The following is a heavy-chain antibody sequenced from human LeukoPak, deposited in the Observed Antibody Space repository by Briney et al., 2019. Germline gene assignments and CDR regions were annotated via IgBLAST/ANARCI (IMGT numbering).Heavy chain of an antibody. CDR3: AKANRVTMIVVVIDYFDY. CDR1: GFTFSSYA. Sequence: GRSLRLSCAASGFTFSSYAMSWVRQAPGKGLEWVSAISGSGGSTYYADSVKGRFTISRDNSKNTLYLQMNSLRAEDTAVYYCAKANRVTMIVVVIDYFDYWGQGTLVTVSS. D-gene: IGHD3-22*01. V-gene: IGHV3-23*01. J-gene: IGHJ4*02. CDR2: ISGSGGST.